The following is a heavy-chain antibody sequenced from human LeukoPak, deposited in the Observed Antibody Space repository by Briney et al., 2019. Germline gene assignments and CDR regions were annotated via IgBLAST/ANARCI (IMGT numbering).Heavy chain of an antibody. J-gene: IGHJ4*02. D-gene: IGHD3-10*01. CDR2: INHSGST. V-gene: IGHV4-34*01. Sequence: PSETLSLTCTVSGGSISSYYWSWIRQPPGKGLEWIGEINHSGSTNYNPSLKSRVTISVDTSKSQFSLKLSSVTAADTAVYYCARGGYYGSGSYHYWGQGTLVTVSS. CDR1: GGSISSYY. CDR3: ARGGYYGSGSYHY.